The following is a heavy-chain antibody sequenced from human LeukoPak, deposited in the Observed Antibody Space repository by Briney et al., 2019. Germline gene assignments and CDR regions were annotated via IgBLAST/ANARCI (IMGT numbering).Heavy chain of an antibody. CDR3: ARDRDSGSYRDFDY. V-gene: IGHV1-18*01. CDR1: GYTFTSYG. Sequence: VASVKVSCKASGYTFTSYGISWVRQAPGQGLEGMGWISAYNGNTNYAQKLQGRVTMTTDTSTSTAYMELRSLRSDDTAVYYCARDRDSGSYRDFDYWGQGTLVTVSS. CDR2: ISAYNGNT. J-gene: IGHJ4*02. D-gene: IGHD1-26*01.